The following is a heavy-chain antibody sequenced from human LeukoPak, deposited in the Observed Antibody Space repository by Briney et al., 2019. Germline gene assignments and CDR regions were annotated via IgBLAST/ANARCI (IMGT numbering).Heavy chain of an antibody. V-gene: IGHV4-4*07. J-gene: IGHJ6*02. CDR1: GGSISSYY. Sequence: SETLSLTCTVSGGSISSYYWSWIRQPAGKGLEWIGRIYTSGSTNYNPSLKSRVTMSVDTSQNQFSLKLSSVTAADTAVYYCARGGTALGYCSSTSCRYYYYGMGVWGQGTTVTVSS. CDR3: ARGGTALGYCSSTSCRYYYYGMGV. CDR2: IYTSGST. D-gene: IGHD2-2*01.